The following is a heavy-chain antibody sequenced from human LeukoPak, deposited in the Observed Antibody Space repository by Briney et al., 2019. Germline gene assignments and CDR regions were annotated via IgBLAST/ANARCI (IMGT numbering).Heavy chain of an antibody. J-gene: IGHJ4*02. CDR2: IIAYNGNT. CDR3: AGVNPQLWVPFDY. D-gene: IGHD5-18*01. V-gene: IGHV1-18*01. Sequence: GASVKVSCKASGYTFTSYGISLVRQPHGQGLELMGWIIAYNGNTNYSQKLQGRVTMTTGTSTSTAYMELRNLRSDDKTVYYYAGVNPQLWVPFDYWGQGTLVSVSS. CDR1: GYTFTSYG.